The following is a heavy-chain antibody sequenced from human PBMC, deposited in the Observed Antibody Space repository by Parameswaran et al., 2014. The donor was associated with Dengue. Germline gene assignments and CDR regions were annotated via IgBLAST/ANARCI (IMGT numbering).Heavy chain of an antibody. V-gene: IGHV4-38-2*02. CDR1: GSSISSGHN. D-gene: IGHD2-15*01. J-gene: IGHJ4*02. CDR3: ARVEVVVTNYFDY. Sequence: SETLSLTCIVSGSSISSGHNWGWIRQSPGKGLEWIGNIYQSGSTSYNPSLQSRVTISVDTSENQFSLKLSSVTAADTAVYYCARVEVVVTNYFDYWGQGTLVTVSS. CDR2: IYQSGST.